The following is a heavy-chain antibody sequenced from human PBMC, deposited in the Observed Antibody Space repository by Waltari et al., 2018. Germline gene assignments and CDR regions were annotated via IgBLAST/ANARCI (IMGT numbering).Heavy chain of an antibody. D-gene: IGHD6-19*01. CDR3: ARGVLEQWLAYYMDV. V-gene: IGHV4-34*01. Sequence: QVQLQQWGTGLLKPSETLSLPCAVSGGSFSVYYRRCIRQPPGKGLEWIGEINHSGSTNYNPSLKSRVTISVDTSKNQFSLKLSSVTAADTAVYYCARGVLEQWLAYYMDVWGKGTTVTVSS. J-gene: IGHJ6*03. CDR1: GGSFSVYY. CDR2: INHSGST.